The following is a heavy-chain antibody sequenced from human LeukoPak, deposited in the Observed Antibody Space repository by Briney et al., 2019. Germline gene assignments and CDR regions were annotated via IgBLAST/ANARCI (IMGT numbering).Heavy chain of an antibody. J-gene: IGHJ5*02. CDR3: ARNWFDP. V-gene: IGHV3-53*05. CDR2: IYSGGST. Sequence: GGSLRLSCAASGFTVSSDYMSWVRQAPGKGLEWVSVIYSGGSTYYADSVKGRFTISRDKSRNTVYLQMNSLRFEDTAMYYCARNWFDPWGQGTLVTVSS. CDR1: GFTVSSDY.